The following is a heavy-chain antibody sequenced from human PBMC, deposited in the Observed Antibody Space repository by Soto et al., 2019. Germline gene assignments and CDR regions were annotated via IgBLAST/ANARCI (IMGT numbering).Heavy chain of an antibody. CDR3: DDFGSGSWPYDG. Sequence: EVQVLESGGGLVQPGGSLRLSCVASGFNLNDHWMDWVRQAPGKGLEWVGQIKNRGGGYSTDYAASVKGRFTISRDDSKNSLYLQMNSLKTEDSAVYYCDDFGSGSWPYDGWGQGILVTVSS. J-gene: IGHJ4*02. V-gene: IGHV3-72*01. CDR2: IKNRGGGYST. D-gene: IGHD1-26*01. CDR1: GFNLNDHW.